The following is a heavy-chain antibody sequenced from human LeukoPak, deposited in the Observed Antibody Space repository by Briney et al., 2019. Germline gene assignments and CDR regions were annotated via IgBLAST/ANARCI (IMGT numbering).Heavy chain of an antibody. D-gene: IGHD3-22*01. V-gene: IGHV5-51*01. J-gene: IGHJ4*02. CDR1: GHSFTSYW. CDR2: IYPGDSDT. Sequence: GESLKISCKGSGHSFTSYWIGWVRQMPGKGLEWMGIIYPGDSDTRYSPSFQGQVTISADKSISTAYLQWSSLKASDTAMYYCATSHYYDSSGYYPFDYWGQGTLVTVSS. CDR3: ATSHYYDSSGYYPFDY.